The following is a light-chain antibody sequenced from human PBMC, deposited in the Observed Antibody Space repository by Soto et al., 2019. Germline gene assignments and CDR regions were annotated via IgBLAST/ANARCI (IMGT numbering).Light chain of an antibody. J-gene: IGLJ2*01. V-gene: IGLV2-14*03. CDR3: CSYASSSTLVI. Sequence: QSVLTQPASVSGSPGQSITISCTGTGSDVGCYNFVSWYQQHPGKAPKLMIYDGNIRPSGVSNRFSGSKSGNTASLTISGLQAEDEADYYCCSYASSSTLVIFGGGTKLTVL. CDR1: GSDVGCYNF. CDR2: DGN.